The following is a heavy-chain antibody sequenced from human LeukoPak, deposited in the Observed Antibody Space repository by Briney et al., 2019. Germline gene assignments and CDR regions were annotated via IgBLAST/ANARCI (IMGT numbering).Heavy chain of an antibody. CDR3: ARERISYGLNNYYYYYMDV. J-gene: IGHJ6*03. CDR1: GYTFTSYA. V-gene: IGHV7-4-1*02. Sequence: GASVKVSCKASGYTFTSYAMNWVRQAPGQGLEWMGWINTNTGNPTYAQGFTGRFVFSLDTSVSTAYLQISSLKAEDTAVYYCARERISYGLNNYYYYYMDVWGKGTTVTVSS. D-gene: IGHD5-18*01. CDR2: INTNTGNP.